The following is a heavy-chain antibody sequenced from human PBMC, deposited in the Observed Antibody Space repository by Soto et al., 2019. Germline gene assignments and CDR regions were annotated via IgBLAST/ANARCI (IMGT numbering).Heavy chain of an antibody. CDR2: IIPIFGTA. CDR3: ARVPDYDSSGYYIPYFDY. CDR1: GGTFSSYA. D-gene: IGHD3-22*01. J-gene: IGHJ4*02. Sequence: QVQLVQSGAEVKKPGSSVKVSCTASGGTFSSYAISWVRQAPGQGLEWMGGIIPIFGTANYAQKFQGRVTITADESTSTAYMELSSLRSEDTAVYYCARVPDYDSSGYYIPYFDYWGQGTLVTVSS. V-gene: IGHV1-69*01.